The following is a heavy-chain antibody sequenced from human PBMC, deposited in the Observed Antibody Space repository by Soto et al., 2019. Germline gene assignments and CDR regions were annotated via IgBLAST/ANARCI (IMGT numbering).Heavy chain of an antibody. CDR1: GGYISSGSFY. D-gene: IGHD5-12*01. CDR3: ARTGSGYDAAYYYYGMDV. V-gene: IGHV4-39*01. CDR2: IHYSGST. Sequence: AETLSLTCTGSGGYISSGSFYCGWIRQPPGKGLEWIGSIHYSGSTYYNPSLKSRVTISVDTSKNQFSLKLSSVTAADTAVYYCARTGSGYDAAYYYYGMDVWGQGTTVTVSS. J-gene: IGHJ6*02.